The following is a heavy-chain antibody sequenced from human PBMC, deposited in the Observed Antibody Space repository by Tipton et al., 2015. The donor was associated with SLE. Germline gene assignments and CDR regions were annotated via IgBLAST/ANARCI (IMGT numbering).Heavy chain of an antibody. V-gene: IGHV4-39*01. CDR3: VRQGTGFGSGRDDY. CDR2: VYYSGST. CDR1: GGSISSSSYY. D-gene: IGHD1-14*01. Sequence: LRLSCTVSGGSISSSSYYWGWIRQPPGKGLECIGSVYYSGSTYYNPSLKSRVTTSVDTSKNQFSLSLYSVTVEDTAVYYCVRQGTGFGSGRDDYWGQGILVTVSS. J-gene: IGHJ4*02.